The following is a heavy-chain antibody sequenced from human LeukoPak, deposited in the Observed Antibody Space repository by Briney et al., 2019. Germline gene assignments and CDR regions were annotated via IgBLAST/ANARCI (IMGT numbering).Heavy chain of an antibody. Sequence: GGSLRLSCAASGFTFSSYGMHWVRQAPGKGLEWVAVISYDGSNKYYADSVKGRFTISRDNSKNTLYLQMNSLRAEDTAAYYCAKDGHIVATSYFDYWGQGTLVTVSS. J-gene: IGHJ4*02. CDR2: ISYDGSNK. D-gene: IGHD5-12*01. CDR1: GFTFSSYG. V-gene: IGHV3-30*18. CDR3: AKDGHIVATSYFDY.